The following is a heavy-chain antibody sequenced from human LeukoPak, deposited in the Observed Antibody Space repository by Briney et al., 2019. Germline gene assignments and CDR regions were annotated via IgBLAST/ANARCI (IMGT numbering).Heavy chain of an antibody. V-gene: IGHV4-39*07. J-gene: IGHJ3*02. CDR1: GDSISNYY. Sequence: SETLSLTCTVSGDSISNYYWGWIRQPPGKGLEWIGSIYYSGSTYYNPSLKSRVTISVDTSKNQFSLKLSSVTAADTAVYYCARGAYYYDSSGYFTFHIWGQGTMVTVSS. CDR3: ARGAYYYDSSGYFTFHI. CDR2: IYYSGST. D-gene: IGHD3-22*01.